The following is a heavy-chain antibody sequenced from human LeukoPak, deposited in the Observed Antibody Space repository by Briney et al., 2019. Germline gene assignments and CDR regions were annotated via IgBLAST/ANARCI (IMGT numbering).Heavy chain of an antibody. CDR2: IYTSGST. D-gene: IGHD1-26*01. CDR1: GGSISSGSYY. CDR3: ARDQREQFLGFDP. Sequence: SETLPLTCTVSGGSISSGSYYWSWLRQPAGKGLEWIGRIYTSGSTNYNPSLKSRVTISVDTSKNQFSLKLSSVTAADTAVYYCARDQREQFLGFDPWGQGTLVTVSS. J-gene: IGHJ5*02. V-gene: IGHV4-61*02.